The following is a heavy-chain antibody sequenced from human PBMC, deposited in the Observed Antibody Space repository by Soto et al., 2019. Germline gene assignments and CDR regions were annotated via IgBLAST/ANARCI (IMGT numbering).Heavy chain of an antibody. CDR2: IIPIFGTA. Sequence: GASVKVSCKASGGTFSSYAISWVRQAPGQGLEWMGGIIPIFGTANYAQKFQGRVTITADESTSTAYMELSSLRSEDTAVYYCARGQDIVLVPAATGSYYYYGMDVWGQGTTVTVSS. CDR1: GGTFSSYA. CDR3: ARGQDIVLVPAATGSYYYYGMDV. J-gene: IGHJ6*02. V-gene: IGHV1-69*13. D-gene: IGHD2-2*01.